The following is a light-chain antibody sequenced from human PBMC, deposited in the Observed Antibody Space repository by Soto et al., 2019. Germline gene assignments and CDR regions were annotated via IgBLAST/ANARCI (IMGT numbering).Light chain of an antibody. CDR2: EVN. CDR3: SSYAGNNNLL. Sequence: QSVLTQPPSASGSPGQSVTISCTGTSSDVGGNNYVSWYQQHPGKAPKLMIYEVNKRPSGVPDRFSGSKSGNTASLTVSGLQAEDEADYYCSSYAGNNNLLFGGGTKLTVL. J-gene: IGLJ2*01. V-gene: IGLV2-8*01. CDR1: SSDVGGNNY.